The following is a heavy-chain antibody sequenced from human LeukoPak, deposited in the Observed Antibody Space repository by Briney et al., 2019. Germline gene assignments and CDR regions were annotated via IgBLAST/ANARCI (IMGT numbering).Heavy chain of an antibody. Sequence: SETLSLTCTVSGGSISSYYWSWIRQPAGKGLEWLGRIYTSGSTNYNPSLNSRVTMSVDTSKTQFSLKLTSVTAADTAVYYCARESGSSWSRSLAYWGQGTLVTVSS. D-gene: IGHD6-13*01. CDR2: IYTSGST. CDR1: GGSISSYY. J-gene: IGHJ4*02. V-gene: IGHV4-4*07. CDR3: ARESGSSWSRSLAY.